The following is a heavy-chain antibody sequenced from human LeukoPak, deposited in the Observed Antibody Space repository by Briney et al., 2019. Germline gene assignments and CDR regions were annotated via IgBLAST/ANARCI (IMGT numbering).Heavy chain of an antibody. V-gene: IGHV3-9*01. CDR3: AKSYSSSWYPFDY. D-gene: IGHD6-13*01. CDR2: ISWNSGSI. Sequence: PGRSLRLSCAASGFTFDDYAMHWVRQAPGKGLEWVSGISWNSGSIGYADSVKGRFTISRDNAKNSLYLQMNSLRAEDTALYYCAKSYSSSWYPFDYWGQGTLVTVSS. CDR1: GFTFDDYA. J-gene: IGHJ4*02.